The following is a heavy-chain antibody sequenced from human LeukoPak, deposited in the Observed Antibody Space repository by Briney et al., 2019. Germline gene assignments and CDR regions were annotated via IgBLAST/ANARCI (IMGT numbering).Heavy chain of an antibody. CDR2: LWFDGSNE. CDR1: GFTFSTYG. V-gene: IGHV3-30*02. CDR3: AKDATGPFDY. J-gene: IGHJ4*02. Sequence: GGSLRLSCAASGFTFSTYGMDWVRQAPGKGLEWLASLWFDGSNESYADSVKGRFTISRDNSKNMLYLQMNSLRAEDTAVYYCAKDATGPFDYWGQGTLVTVSS. D-gene: IGHD1-1*01.